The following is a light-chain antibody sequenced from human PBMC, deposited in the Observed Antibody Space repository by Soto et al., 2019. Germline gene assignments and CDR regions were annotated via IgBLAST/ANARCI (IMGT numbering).Light chain of an antibody. Sequence: QSALTQSASVSGSPGQSITISCTGTSSDVGGSKYVSWYQQHPGKAPKLMIYEVSNRPSGVSNRFSGSKSGNTASLTIAGLQAEDEADYYCGSYTSSSTYVFGTGTKLTVL. J-gene: IGLJ1*01. CDR2: EVS. CDR1: SSDVGGSKY. V-gene: IGLV2-14*01. CDR3: GSYTSSSTYV.